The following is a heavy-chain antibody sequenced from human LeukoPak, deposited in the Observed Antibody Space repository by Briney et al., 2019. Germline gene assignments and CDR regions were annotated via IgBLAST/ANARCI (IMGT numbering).Heavy chain of an antibody. J-gene: IGHJ6*03. D-gene: IGHD1-26*01. CDR3: AKDGAGGSYYGIVHYYYYMDV. CDR1: GFTFSSSG. CDR2: ISGSGGST. Sequence: PGGSLRLSCAASGFTFSSSGMSWVRPAPGKGREWVSAISGSGGSTYYADSVKGRFTISRDNSKNTLYLQMNSLRAEDTAVYYCAKDGAGGSYYGIVHYYYYMDVWGKGTTVTVSS. V-gene: IGHV3-23*01.